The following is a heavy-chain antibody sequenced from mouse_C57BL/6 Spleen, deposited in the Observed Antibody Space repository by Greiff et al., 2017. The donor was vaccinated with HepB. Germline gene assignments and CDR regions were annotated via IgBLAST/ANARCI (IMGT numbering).Heavy chain of an antibody. V-gene: IGHV1-22*01. CDR2: INPNNGGT. Sequence: VQLKESGPELVKPGASVKMSCKASGYTFTDYNMHWVKQSHGKSLEWIGYINPNNGGTSYNQKFKGKATLTVNKSSSTAYMELRSLTSEDSAVYYCARLYDGYPDYWGQGTTLTVSS. J-gene: IGHJ2*01. D-gene: IGHD2-3*01. CDR1: GYTFTDYN. CDR3: ARLYDGYPDY.